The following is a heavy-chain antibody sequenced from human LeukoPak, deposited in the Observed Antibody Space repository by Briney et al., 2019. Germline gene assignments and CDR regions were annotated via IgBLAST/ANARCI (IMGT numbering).Heavy chain of an antibody. Sequence: PSETLSLTCTVSGGSISSYYWSWIRQPPGKGLEWIGYFSNSGNTNYNPSLKSRVTISVDTSKNQFSLKLSSVTAADTAVYYCARRRAVLRFLEKTNWFDPWGQGTLVTVSS. V-gene: IGHV4-59*12. D-gene: IGHD3-3*01. CDR1: GGSISSYY. CDR2: FSNSGNT. CDR3: ARRRAVLRFLEKTNWFDP. J-gene: IGHJ5*02.